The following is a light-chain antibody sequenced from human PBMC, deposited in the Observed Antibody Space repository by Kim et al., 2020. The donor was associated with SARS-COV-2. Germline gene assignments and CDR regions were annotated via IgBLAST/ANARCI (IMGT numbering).Light chain of an antibody. CDR3: QERSDWYT. CDR2: DAS. Sequence: LSLSPGESATLSCRASQSVGNYVGLYQQKPGQAPRLLIYDASNRATGIPARFSGSGSGTDFTLTISSLEPEDFAIYYCQERSDWYTFGQGTKLEI. J-gene: IGKJ2*01. V-gene: IGKV3-11*01. CDR1: QSVGNY.